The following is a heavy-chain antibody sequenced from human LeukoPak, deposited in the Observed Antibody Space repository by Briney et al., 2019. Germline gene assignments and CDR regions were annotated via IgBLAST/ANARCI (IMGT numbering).Heavy chain of an antibody. V-gene: IGHV3-33*01. D-gene: IGHD6-13*01. J-gene: IGHJ4*02. CDR3: AREHYLTTPYTSGWLYYFDY. CDR2: IWNDGSKT. CDR1: GFTFSSYG. Sequence: GGSLRLSCAASGFTFSSYGMHWVRQAPGKGLEWVAVIWNDGSKTYYADSVKGRLTISRDNSKNTLYLQIDSLRAEDTAVYYCAREHYLTTPYTSGWLYYFDYWGQGTLVTVSS.